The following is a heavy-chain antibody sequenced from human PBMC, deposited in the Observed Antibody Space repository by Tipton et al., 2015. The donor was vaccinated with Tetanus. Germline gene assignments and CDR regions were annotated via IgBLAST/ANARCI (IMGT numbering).Heavy chain of an antibody. CDR2: IYYSGGT. V-gene: IGHV4-61*01. CDR3: ARGAIFGVLTYRAFDI. J-gene: IGHJ3*02. Sequence: TLSLTCTVSGGSVSSGNYYWSWIRHPPGKELEWIGYIYYSGGTNYNPSLKSRVTISVDTSKNQFSLRLNSVSAADTAVYYCARGAIFGVLTYRAFDIWGQGTMVTVSS. D-gene: IGHD3-3*01. CDR1: GGSVSSGNYY.